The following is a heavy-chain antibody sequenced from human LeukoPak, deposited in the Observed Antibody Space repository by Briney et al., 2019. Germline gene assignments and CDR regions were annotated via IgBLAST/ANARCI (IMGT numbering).Heavy chain of an antibody. CDR3: ARDQYGSGISYYGMDV. CDR1: GFTFSSYS. D-gene: IGHD3-10*01. J-gene: IGHJ6*02. V-gene: IGHV3-21*01. Sequence: GGSLRLSCAASGFTFSSYSMNWVRQAPGKGLEWVSSISSSSSYIYYADSRKGRFTIPRHNAKNSLHLQMNSPTADDKAVYYCARDQYGSGISYYGMDVWGQESTVTVSS. CDR2: ISSSSSYI.